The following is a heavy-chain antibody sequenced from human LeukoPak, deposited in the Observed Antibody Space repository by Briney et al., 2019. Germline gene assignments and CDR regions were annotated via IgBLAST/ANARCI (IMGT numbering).Heavy chain of an antibody. CDR1: GDSVSSNSVT. V-gene: IGHV6-1*01. CDR3: AGRLTQYDCFDP. D-gene: IGHD2-2*01. CDR2: TYYRSTWYN. J-gene: IGHJ5*02. Sequence: QPLSLTCAISGDSVSSNSVTWHWIRQSPSRGLEWLGRTYYRSTWYNDYAVAVRGRITVNPDTSKNQFSLHLNSVTPEDTAVYYCAGRLTQYDCFDPWGQGILVTVSS.